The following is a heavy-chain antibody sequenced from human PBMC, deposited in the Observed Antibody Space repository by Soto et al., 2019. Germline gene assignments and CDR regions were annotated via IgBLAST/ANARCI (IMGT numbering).Heavy chain of an antibody. D-gene: IGHD2-2*01. J-gene: IGHJ4*02. CDR1: GGSISSGDYS. CDR3: ARHYCSSGNCYYFDY. V-gene: IGHV4-61*08. CDR2: ISYSGST. Sequence: SETLSLTCTVSGGSISSGDYSWSWIRQPPGKGLEWIGSISYSGSTYYNPSLKSRVTISVDTSKNQFSLMLSSVTAADTAVYYCARHYCSSGNCYYFDYWGQGTLVTVSS.